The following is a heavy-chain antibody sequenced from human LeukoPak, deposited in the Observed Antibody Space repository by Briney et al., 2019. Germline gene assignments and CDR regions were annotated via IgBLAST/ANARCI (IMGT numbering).Heavy chain of an antibody. Sequence: PGGSLRLSCAASGFTFSSYWMSWVRQAPGTGLEWVANIKQDGSAKYYVDSVKGRFTISRDNAKNSLYLQMNSLRAEDTAVYYCARDPGLAAAMYAFDIWGQGAMVTVSS. CDR2: IKQDGSAK. CDR3: ARDPGLAAAMYAFDI. J-gene: IGHJ3*02. CDR1: GFTFSSYW. V-gene: IGHV3-7*01. D-gene: IGHD6-13*01.